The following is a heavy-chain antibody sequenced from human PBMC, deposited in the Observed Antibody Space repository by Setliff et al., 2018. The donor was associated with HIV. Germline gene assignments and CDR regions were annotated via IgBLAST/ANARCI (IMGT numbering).Heavy chain of an antibody. J-gene: IGHJ4*02. Sequence: SETLSLTCAVSGGTFSLHYYTWIRQSPLRGLEWIGEINHSGGTRYNPSLESRVTMSVDRSKDQFSLRLTSVSAADTAVYYCARSIYGSGSHPLDIWGQGTLVTVSS. CDR3: ARSIYGSGSHPLDI. CDR2: INHSGGT. D-gene: IGHD3-10*01. V-gene: IGHV4-34*01. CDR1: GGTFSLHY.